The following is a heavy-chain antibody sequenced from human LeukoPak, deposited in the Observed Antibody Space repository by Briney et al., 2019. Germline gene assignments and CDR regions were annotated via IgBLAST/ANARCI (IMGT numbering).Heavy chain of an antibody. J-gene: IGHJ4*02. D-gene: IGHD3-3*01. CDR1: GYTFTIYY. Sequence: GASVKVSCKACGYTFTIYYMHWVRQARGQGREGVGVINPSGGSTSCAQKFQGRVTMSRDTSTSTVYMELSSLRSEDTAVYYCARERAYYDFCSGYPMGDYWGQGTLVTVSS. V-gene: IGHV1-46*01. CDR3: ARERAYYDFCSGYPMGDY. CDR2: INPSGGST.